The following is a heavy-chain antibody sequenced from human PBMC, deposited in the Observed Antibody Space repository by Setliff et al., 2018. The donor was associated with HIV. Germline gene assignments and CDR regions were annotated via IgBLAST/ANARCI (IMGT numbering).Heavy chain of an antibody. CDR3: ARSLDYSGSGSYYVGWFDL. D-gene: IGHD3-10*01. V-gene: IGHV4-39*07. J-gene: IGHJ5*02. CDR2: IFYSGIT. Sequence: PSETLSLTCTVSGGSIGSSSYHWGWIRQPPGKGLEWIGNIFYSGITNYNPSLKSRVSMSVDTSKSQFSLNLSSVTAADTAVYYCARSLDYSGSGSYYVGWFDLWGQGIPVTAPQ. CDR1: GGSIGSSSYH.